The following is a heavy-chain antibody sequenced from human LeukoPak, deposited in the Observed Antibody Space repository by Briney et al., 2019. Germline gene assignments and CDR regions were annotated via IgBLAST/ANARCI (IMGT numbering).Heavy chain of an antibody. J-gene: IGHJ4*02. CDR2: IYYSGSA. CDR3: ASSHWGSYRYDFDS. D-gene: IGHD3-16*02. CDR1: GASISTYY. Sequence: SETLSLTCTVSGASISTYYWSWIRQPPGKGLEWIGYIYYSGSANDNPSLKSRVTISVDTSKNQFSLRLNSVTAADTAVYYCASSHWGSYRYDFDSWGQGTLVTVSS. V-gene: IGHV4-59*12.